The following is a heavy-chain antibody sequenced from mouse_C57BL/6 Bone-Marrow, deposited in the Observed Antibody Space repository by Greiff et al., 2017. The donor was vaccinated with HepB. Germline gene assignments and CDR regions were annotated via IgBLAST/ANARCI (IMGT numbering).Heavy chain of an antibody. V-gene: IGHV1-80*01. CDR1: GYAFSSYW. J-gene: IGHJ4*01. D-gene: IGHD3-1*01. CDR3: ARRGLLSAMDY. CDR2: IYPGDGDT. Sequence: VQLQQSGAELVKPGASVKISCKASGYAFSSYWMNWVKQRPGKGLEWIGQIYPGDGDTNYNGKFKGKATLTADKSSSTAYMQRSSLTSEDSAVSVCARRGLLSAMDYWGQGTSVTVSS.